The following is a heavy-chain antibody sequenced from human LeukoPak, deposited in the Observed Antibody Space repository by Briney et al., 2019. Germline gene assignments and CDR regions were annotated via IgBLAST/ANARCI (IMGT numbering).Heavy chain of an antibody. CDR1: GFTFRKYW. Sequence: QPGGPLRLSCAASGFTFRKYWMRWVRQARGKGLEWVANINQEGREIYYIDSVHGRFTISRDNGNNSLYLQINNLRADDTAVYYCARDQGSMIVVRTTNCFFDLWGRGTLVTVSS. CDR3: ARDQGSMIVVRTTNCFFDL. J-gene: IGHJ2*01. CDR2: INQEGREI. D-gene: IGHD3-22*01. V-gene: IGHV3-7*01.